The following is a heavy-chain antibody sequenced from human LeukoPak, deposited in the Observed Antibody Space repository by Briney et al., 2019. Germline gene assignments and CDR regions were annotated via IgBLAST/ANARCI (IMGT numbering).Heavy chain of an antibody. J-gene: IGHJ4*02. CDR1: GFTFSNVW. V-gene: IGHV3-15*01. Sequence: PGGSLRLSCAASGFTFSNVWMSWVRQAPGKGLEWVGRIKSKTDGGTTDYAAPVKGRFTISRDNSKNTLNMQMNSLKTEDTAVYYCTPSIAVAGSLDYWGQGTLVTVSS. CDR3: TPSIAVAGSLDY. CDR2: IKSKTDGGTT. D-gene: IGHD6-19*01.